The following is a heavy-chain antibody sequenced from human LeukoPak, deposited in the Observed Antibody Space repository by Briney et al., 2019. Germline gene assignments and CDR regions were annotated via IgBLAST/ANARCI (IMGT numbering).Heavy chain of an antibody. CDR2: ISWNSATK. CDR1: GFTFDAFA. Sequence: GGSLRLSCAASGFTFDAFAMHWVRQVPGEGLEWVSGISWNSATKYYADSVRGRFTISRDNAKNSLYMEMDSLGVEDTAFYYCTKDTDSAVAGTTVLDSWGQGTLVTVSS. J-gene: IGHJ4*02. CDR3: TKDTDSAVAGTTVLDS. D-gene: IGHD6-19*01. V-gene: IGHV3-9*01.